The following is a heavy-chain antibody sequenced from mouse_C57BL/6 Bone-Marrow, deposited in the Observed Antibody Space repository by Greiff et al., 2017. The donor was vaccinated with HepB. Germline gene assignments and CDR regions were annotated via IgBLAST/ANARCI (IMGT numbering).Heavy chain of an antibody. CDR1: GFNIKNTY. V-gene: IGHV14-3*01. D-gene: IGHD1-3*01. CDR3: ASGSSTMYYFDY. CDR2: IDPANGNT. Sequence: EVQLQESVAELVRPGASVKLSCTASGFNIKNTYMHWVKQRPEQGLEWIGRIDPANGNTKYAPKFQGKATLTADTSSNTAYLQLSSLTSEDTAIYYCASGSSTMYYFDYWGQGTTLTVSS. J-gene: IGHJ2*01.